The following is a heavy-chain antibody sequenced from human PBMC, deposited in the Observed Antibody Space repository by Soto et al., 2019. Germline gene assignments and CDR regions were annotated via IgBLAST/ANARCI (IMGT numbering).Heavy chain of an antibody. D-gene: IGHD3-10*01. CDR1: GYNFINYG. Sequence: QVHLVQSGVEVKKPGASVKVSCKASGYNFINYGITWVRQAPGQGLEWMGWIRVHNGNTNYAQKLQGRVTMTTDTSTSTAYMELRSLRSDDTAVYYCARDRDAGSGSYYYYYGMDVWGQGTTVTVSS. CDR3: ARDRDAGSGSYYYYYGMDV. CDR2: IRVHNGNT. V-gene: IGHV1-18*01. J-gene: IGHJ6*02.